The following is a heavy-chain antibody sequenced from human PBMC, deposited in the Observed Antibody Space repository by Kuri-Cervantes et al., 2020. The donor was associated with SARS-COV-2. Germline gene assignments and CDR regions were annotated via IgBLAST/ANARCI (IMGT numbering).Heavy chain of an antibody. D-gene: IGHD1-7*01. V-gene: IGHV4-59*12. Sequence: SETLSLTCTVSGGSISSYYRSWIRQPPGKGLEWIGYIYYSGSTNYNPSLKSRVTISVDTSKNQFSLKLGSVTAADTAVYYCARGLPNWNWLYYFDYWGQGTLVTVSS. CDR3: ARGLPNWNWLYYFDY. CDR1: GGSISSYY. J-gene: IGHJ4*02. CDR2: IYYSGST.